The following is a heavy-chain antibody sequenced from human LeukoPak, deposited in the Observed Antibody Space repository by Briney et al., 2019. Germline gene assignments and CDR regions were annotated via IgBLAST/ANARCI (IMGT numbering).Heavy chain of an antibody. Sequence: GASVKVSCKASGGTFSSYAISWVRQAPGQGLEWMGGIIPIFGTANYAQKFQGRVPITADESTSTAYMELSSLRSEDTAVYYCARENSITIFGVAQWGAFDIWGQGTMVTVSS. V-gene: IGHV1-69*13. CDR1: GGTFSSYA. J-gene: IGHJ3*02. CDR3: ARENSITIFGVAQWGAFDI. D-gene: IGHD3-3*01. CDR2: IIPIFGTA.